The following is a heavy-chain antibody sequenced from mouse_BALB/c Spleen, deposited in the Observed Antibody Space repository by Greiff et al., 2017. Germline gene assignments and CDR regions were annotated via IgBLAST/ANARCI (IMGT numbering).Heavy chain of an antibody. V-gene: IGHV5-4*02. J-gene: IGHJ4*01. D-gene: IGHD2-1*01. CDR2: ISDGGSYT. CDR1: GFTFSDYY. Sequence: EVMLVESGGGLVKPGGSLKLSCAASGFTFSDYYMYWVRQTPEKRLEWVATISDGGSYTYYPDSVKGRFTISRDNAKNNLYLQMSKVNSEDTALYYCARPDGNPHAMNYWGQGTSVTVSS. CDR3: ARPDGNPHAMNY.